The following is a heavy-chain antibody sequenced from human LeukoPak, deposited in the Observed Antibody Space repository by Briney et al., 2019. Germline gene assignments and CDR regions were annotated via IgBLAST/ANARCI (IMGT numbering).Heavy chain of an antibody. CDR2: IKSDGSTT. D-gene: IGHD5-18*01. Sequence: GGSLRLSCAASGFIFSSYWMHWVRQAPGKGLVWVSRIKSDGSTTTYADSVKGRFTISRDNAKNTLYLQMNSLRAEDTAVYYCARVVDTHFDYWGQGTLVTVSS. V-gene: IGHV3-74*01. J-gene: IGHJ4*02. CDR3: ARVVDTHFDY. CDR1: GFIFSSYW.